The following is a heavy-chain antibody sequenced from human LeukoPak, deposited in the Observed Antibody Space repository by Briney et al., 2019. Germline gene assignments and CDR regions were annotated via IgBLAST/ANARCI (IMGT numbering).Heavy chain of an antibody. CDR2: IWYDGSNP. J-gene: IGHJ4*02. CDR3: ARFVGSDYTGSFDL. Sequence: GGSLRLSCAGSGFRFSSHGMHWVRQAPGKGLEWLGYIWYDGSNPDYVDPVKGRFTISRDNSKNTVYLQMNSLRAEDTAAYHCARFVGSDYTGSFDLWGQGTPVTVSS. V-gene: IGHV3-33*01. CDR1: GFRFSSHG. D-gene: IGHD3-10*01.